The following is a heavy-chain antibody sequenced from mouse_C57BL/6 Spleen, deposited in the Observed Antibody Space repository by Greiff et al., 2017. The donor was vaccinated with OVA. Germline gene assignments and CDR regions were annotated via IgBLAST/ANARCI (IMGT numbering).Heavy chain of an antibody. CDR2: IDPSDSYT. CDR3: ARSLTREGFNY. J-gene: IGHJ2*01. Sequence: QVHVKQPGAELVRPGTSVKLSCKASGYTFTSYWMHWVKQRPGQGLEWIGVIDPSDSYTNYNQKFKGKATLTVDTSSSTAYMQLSSLTSEDSAVYYCARSLTREGFNYWGQGTTLTVSS. CDR1: GYTFTSYW. V-gene: IGHV1-59*01. D-gene: IGHD4-1*01.